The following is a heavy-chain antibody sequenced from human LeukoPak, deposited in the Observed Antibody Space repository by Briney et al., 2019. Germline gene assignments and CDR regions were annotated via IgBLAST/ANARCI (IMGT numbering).Heavy chain of an antibody. CDR1: GDSISSGGYS. Sequence: PSQTLSLTCAVSGDSISSGGYSWSWLQDPPGTGLEWIGYIYHGGSAYYSPSLKRRANISVDKSKNQFSLKLSSVTAADTAVYYCARYFSGGQFKWFDPWGQGTLVTVSS. J-gene: IGHJ5*02. CDR2: IYHGGSA. V-gene: IGHV4-30-2*01. D-gene: IGHD1-26*01. CDR3: ARYFSGGQFKWFDP.